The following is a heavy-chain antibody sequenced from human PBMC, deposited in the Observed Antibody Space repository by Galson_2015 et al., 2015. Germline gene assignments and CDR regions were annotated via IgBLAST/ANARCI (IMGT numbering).Heavy chain of an antibody. CDR2: IKQDGSEK. Sequence: SLRLSCAASGFTFSSYWMSWVRQAPRKGLEWVANIKQDGSEKYYVDSVKGRFTISRDNAKNSLYLQMNSLRAEDTAVYYCARTTWILGYYFDYWGQGTLVTVSS. CDR3: ARTTWILGYYFDY. J-gene: IGHJ4*02. D-gene: IGHD2-2*03. V-gene: IGHV3-7*01. CDR1: GFTFSSYW.